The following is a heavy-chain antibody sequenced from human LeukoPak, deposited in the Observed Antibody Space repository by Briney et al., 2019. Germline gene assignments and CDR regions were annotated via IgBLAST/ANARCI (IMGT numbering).Heavy chain of an antibody. J-gene: IGHJ4*02. Sequence: SETLSLTCAVYGGSFSGYYWNWIRQPPGKGLEWIGEINHSGSTNYNPSLKSRVTISVDTSKNQFSLKLSSVTAADTAVYYCACTAGYWGQGTLVAVSS. D-gene: IGHD2-8*01. V-gene: IGHV4-34*01. CDR1: GGSFSGYY. CDR3: ACTAGY. CDR2: INHSGST.